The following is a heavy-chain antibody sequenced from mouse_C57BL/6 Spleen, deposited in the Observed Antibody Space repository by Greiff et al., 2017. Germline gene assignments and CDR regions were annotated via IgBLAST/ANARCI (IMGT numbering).Heavy chain of an antibody. Sequence: EVQLVESGPELVKPGASVKISCKASGYSFTDYNMNWVKQSNGKSLEWIGVINPNYGTTSYNQKFKGKATLTVDQSSSTAYMQLNSLTSEDSAVYYCARWDYYGSSLYYFDYWGQGTTLTVSS. CDR1: GYSFTDYN. J-gene: IGHJ2*01. V-gene: IGHV1-39*01. D-gene: IGHD1-1*01. CDR3: ARWDYYGSSLYYFDY. CDR2: INPNYGTT.